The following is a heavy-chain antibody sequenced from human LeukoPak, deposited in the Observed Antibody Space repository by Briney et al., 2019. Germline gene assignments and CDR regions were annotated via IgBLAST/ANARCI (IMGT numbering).Heavy chain of an antibody. CDR3: AKRAARPAYYFDF. Sequence: GGSLRLSCTASGFTFSSYAMSWVRQAPGKGLEWVSTVTVSGGGTYYGDSVKGGVTISKDNSKNTLYLQMNSLRAEDTAVSYCAKRAARPAYYFDFWGQGTLVTISS. J-gene: IGHJ4*02. V-gene: IGHV3-23*01. D-gene: IGHD6-6*01. CDR2: VTVSGGGT. CDR1: GFTFSSYA.